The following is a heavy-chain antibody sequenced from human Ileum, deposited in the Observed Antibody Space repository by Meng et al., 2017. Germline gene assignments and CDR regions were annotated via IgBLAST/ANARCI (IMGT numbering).Heavy chain of an antibody. CDR3: ASGSGSLDY. CDR1: GGRVSSHIAA. J-gene: IGHJ4*02. Sequence: QLQQSGPGLGKPPRTLSPTGAGSGGRVSSHIAAWNWIRQSPLRGLEWLGRTYYRSKWYSEYAVSVKSRISITPDTSKNQFSLQMNSVTPEDTAVYYCASGSGSLDYWGPGTLVTVSS. D-gene: IGHD3-3*01. V-gene: IGHV6-1*02. CDR2: TYYRSKWYS.